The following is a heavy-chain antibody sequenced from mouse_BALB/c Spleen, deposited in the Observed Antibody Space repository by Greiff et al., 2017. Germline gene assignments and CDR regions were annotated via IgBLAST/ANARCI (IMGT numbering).Heavy chain of an antibody. CDR3: ANLYSSGYGAMDY. CDR2: INPGSGGT. D-gene: IGHD3-1*01. V-gene: IGHV1-54*01. J-gene: IGHJ4*01. CDR1: GYAFTNYL. Sequence: QVQLQQSGAELVRPGTSVKVSCKASGYAFTNYLIEWVKQRPGQGLEWIGVINPGSGGTNYNEKFKGKATLTADKSSSTAYMQLSSLTSDDSAVYFCANLYSSGYGAMDYWGQGTSVTVSS.